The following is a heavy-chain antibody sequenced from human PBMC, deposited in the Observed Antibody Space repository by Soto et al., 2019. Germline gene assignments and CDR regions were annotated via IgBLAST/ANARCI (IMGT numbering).Heavy chain of an antibody. CDR2: ISGYNGDI. CDR1: VYTFNRHG. Sequence: QVHLVKSGGEVKKPGASLKVSGKASVYTFNRHGILWVRQAPGQGLEWMGWISGYNGDINYEQKFQGRVTLSSDTLTSTVYLELKSLRFDDTAVYYCARVRIVGAREIDFWGQGTLVTVSS. CDR3: ARVRIVGAREIDF. V-gene: IGHV1-18*04. J-gene: IGHJ4*02. D-gene: IGHD1-26*01.